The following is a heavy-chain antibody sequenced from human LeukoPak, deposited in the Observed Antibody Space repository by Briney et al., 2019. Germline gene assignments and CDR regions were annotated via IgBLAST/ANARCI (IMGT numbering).Heavy chain of an antibody. J-gene: IGHJ4*02. CDR3: AREVTAMAYYFDY. CDR1: GFTFSSYW. CDR2: IKQDGSEK. D-gene: IGHD5-18*01. V-gene: IGHV3-7*03. Sequence: GGSLRLSCAASGFTFSSYWMSWVRQAPGKGLEWVANIKQDGSEKYYVDSVKGRFTISRDNAKNSLYLQMNSLRAEDTAVYNCAREVTAMAYYFDYWGQGTLVTVSS.